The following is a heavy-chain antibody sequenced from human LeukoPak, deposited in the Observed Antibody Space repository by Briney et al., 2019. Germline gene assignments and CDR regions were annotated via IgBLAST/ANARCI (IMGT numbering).Heavy chain of an antibody. V-gene: IGHV3-23*01. D-gene: IGHD4-17*01. Sequence: GGSLRLSCAASGFTFSSYAMSWVRQAPGMGLELVSSIGSSGDITYYADSVKGRFTISRDNSKNTLYLQMNSLRAEDTAVYYCARDIDNGDYVVYWGQGTLVTVSS. CDR3: ARDIDNGDYVVY. CDR1: GFTFSSYA. J-gene: IGHJ4*02. CDR2: IGSSGDIT.